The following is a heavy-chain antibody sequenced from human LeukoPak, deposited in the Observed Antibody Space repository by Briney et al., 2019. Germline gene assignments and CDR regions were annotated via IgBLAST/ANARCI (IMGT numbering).Heavy chain of an antibody. Sequence: PGGSLRLSCAASGFTFDDYGMTWVRQAPGKGLEWVSGINWNGDSTGYADSTKGRFTISRDNAKNSLYLQMNSLRAEDTAVYYCARDRDSDSWYGPFDIWGQGTMVTVSS. D-gene: IGHD6-13*01. J-gene: IGHJ3*02. V-gene: IGHV3-20*04. CDR1: GFTFDDYG. CDR2: INWNGDST. CDR3: ARDRDSDSWYGPFDI.